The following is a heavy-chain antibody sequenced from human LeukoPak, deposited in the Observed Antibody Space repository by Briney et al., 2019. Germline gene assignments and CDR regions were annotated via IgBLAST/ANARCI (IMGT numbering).Heavy chain of an antibody. J-gene: IGHJ6*03. Sequence: SGTLSLTCSVSGGSISSYYWNWFRQAAGKGLEWVARIYPSGSTTNYNPSLESRVTISVDKSESQFSLKVTSVTAADTAVYFCARGHKVGYYYYFYMDVWGKGTTVTVSS. V-gene: IGHV4-4*07. CDR3: ARGHKVGYYYYFYMDV. CDR1: GGSISSYY. CDR2: IYPSGSTT.